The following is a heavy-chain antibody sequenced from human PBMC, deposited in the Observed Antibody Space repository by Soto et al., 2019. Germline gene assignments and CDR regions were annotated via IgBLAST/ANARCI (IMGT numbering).Heavy chain of an antibody. V-gene: IGHV3-11*01. CDR2: ISSSGSTI. D-gene: IGHD1-26*01. J-gene: IGHJ4*02. Sequence: PGGSLRLSCAASGFTFSDYYMSWIRQAPGKGLECVSYISSSGSTIYYADSVKGRFTISRDNAKNSLYLQMNSLRAEDTAVFYCARGYSGSYSTPYYFDYWGQGTLVTVSS. CDR3: ARGYSGSYSTPYYFDY. CDR1: GFTFSDYY.